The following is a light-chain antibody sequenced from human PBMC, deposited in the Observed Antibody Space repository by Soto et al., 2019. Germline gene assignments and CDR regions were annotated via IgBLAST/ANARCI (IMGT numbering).Light chain of an antibody. CDR3: QQTYCLPHT. CDR1: ERIGSW. V-gene: IGKV1-12*01. CDR2: GAS. J-gene: IGKJ2*01. Sequence: DVPMTQTPSSVSASVGDRVTITCRASERIGSWLAWYQQKRGKAPKLLFDGASTLHGEVPSRISGSASTTDFAITISMLHPEDVASYYRQQTYCLPHTFGQGTKVEIK.